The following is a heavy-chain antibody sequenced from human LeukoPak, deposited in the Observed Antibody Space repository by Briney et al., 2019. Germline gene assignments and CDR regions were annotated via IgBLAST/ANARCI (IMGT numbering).Heavy chain of an antibody. J-gene: IGHJ4*02. Sequence: PSETLSLTCTVSGYSISSGYYWGWIRQPPGKGLEWIGSIYHSGSTYYNPSLKSRVTMSVDTSKNQFSLKLSSVTAADTAVYYCARDAVVPASLLDYWGQGTLVTVSS. D-gene: IGHD2-2*01. V-gene: IGHV4-38-2*02. CDR3: ARDAVVPASLLDY. CDR2: IYHSGST. CDR1: GYSISSGYY.